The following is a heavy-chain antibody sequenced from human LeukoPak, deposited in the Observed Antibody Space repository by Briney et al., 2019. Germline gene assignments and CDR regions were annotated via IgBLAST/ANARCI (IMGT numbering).Heavy chain of an antibody. Sequence: ASVKVSFKTSGYTFTSYYMHWVRQAPGQGLEWMGIINPGGVVTNYAQNFQGRLTMTSDTSTSTVYMELSSLTSDDTAVYFCARRILVAGRGAFDIWGQGTMVTVSS. V-gene: IGHV1-46*01. CDR1: GYTFTSYY. D-gene: IGHD6-19*01. J-gene: IGHJ3*02. CDR3: ARRILVAGRGAFDI. CDR2: INPGGVVT.